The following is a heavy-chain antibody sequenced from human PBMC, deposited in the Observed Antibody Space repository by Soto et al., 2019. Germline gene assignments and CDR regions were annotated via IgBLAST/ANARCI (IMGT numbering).Heavy chain of an antibody. V-gene: IGHV4-30-2*01. CDR1: GGSISSGGYS. D-gene: IGHD5-12*01. Sequence: PAETLSLTCGVSGGSISSGGYSWSWIRQPPGKGLEWIGCIYHSGSTYYNPSLKSRVTISVDRSKNQFSLKLSSVTAADTAVYYCARGIVATIHFDYWGQGTLVTVS. CDR2: IYHSGST. J-gene: IGHJ4*02. CDR3: ARGIVATIHFDY.